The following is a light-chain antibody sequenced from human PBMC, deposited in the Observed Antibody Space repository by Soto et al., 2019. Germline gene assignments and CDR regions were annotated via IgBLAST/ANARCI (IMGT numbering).Light chain of an antibody. V-gene: IGKV3-20*01. Sequence: VSTRVPSALCLSPAARATLVCGATQRMKRRYLAWYQQKPGQAPRVLIYAASNRATGIPDRFSGSGSGTDFSLTISRLEPEDFAVYYCQQYDNTPQTLGQGTKVDIK. CDR2: AAS. J-gene: IGKJ2*01. CDR1: QRMKRRY. CDR3: QQYDNTPQT.